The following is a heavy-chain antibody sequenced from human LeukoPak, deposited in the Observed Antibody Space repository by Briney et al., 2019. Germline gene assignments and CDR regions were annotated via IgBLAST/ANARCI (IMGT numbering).Heavy chain of an antibody. CDR3: AKELYDSSGYARFDY. J-gene: IGHJ4*02. CDR2: ISGSGGST. CDR1: GFTFSSYG. D-gene: IGHD3-22*01. Sequence: GGSLRLSCAASGFTFSSYGMSWVRQAPGKGLEWVSAISGSGGSTYYADSVKGRFTISRDNSKNTLYLQMNSLRAEDTAVYYCAKELYDSSGYARFDYWGQGTLVTVSS. V-gene: IGHV3-23*01.